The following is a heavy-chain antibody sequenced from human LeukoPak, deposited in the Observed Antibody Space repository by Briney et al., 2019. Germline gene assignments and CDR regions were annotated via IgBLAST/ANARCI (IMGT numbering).Heavy chain of an antibody. J-gene: IGHJ3*02. CDR1: GFTFSNSG. V-gene: IGHV3-23*01. CDR3: ARFGRRAFDI. Sequence: GGSLRLSCAASGFTFSNSGMHWVRQAPGKGLEWVSAISGSGGSTYYADSVKGRFTISRDNSKNTLYLQMNSLRAEDTAVYYCARFGRRAFDIWGQGTMVTVSS. CDR2: ISGSGGST. D-gene: IGHD1-14*01.